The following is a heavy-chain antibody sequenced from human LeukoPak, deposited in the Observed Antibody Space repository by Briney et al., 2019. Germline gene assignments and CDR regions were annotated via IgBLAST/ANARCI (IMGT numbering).Heavy chain of an antibody. J-gene: IGHJ4*03. CDR3: TRAGGTFRYFDY. CDR1: GFSFRNYA. Sequence: GGSLGLSCVASGFSFRNYAIHWVRQAPGEGLEYVSVINTDGRITYYADSVTGRFTISRDNSKNTVYLQMGSLRGDDVAVYYCTRAGGTFRYFDYWGQGALVTAPS. V-gene: IGHV3-64*02. CDR2: INTDGRIT. D-gene: IGHD6-25*01.